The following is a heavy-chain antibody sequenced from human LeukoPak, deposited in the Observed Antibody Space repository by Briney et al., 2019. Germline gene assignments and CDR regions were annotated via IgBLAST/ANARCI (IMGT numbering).Heavy chain of an antibody. Sequence: QTGGSLRLSCAASGFTFSSYAMHWVREAPGKGLEWVAVISYDGSNKYYADSVKGRFTISRDNSKSTLYLQMNSLRAEDTAVYYCARGASIFGVVRLDPWGQGTLVTVSS. CDR3: ARGASIFGVVRLDP. J-gene: IGHJ5*02. CDR1: GFTFSSYA. V-gene: IGHV3-30-3*01. D-gene: IGHD3-3*01. CDR2: ISYDGSNK.